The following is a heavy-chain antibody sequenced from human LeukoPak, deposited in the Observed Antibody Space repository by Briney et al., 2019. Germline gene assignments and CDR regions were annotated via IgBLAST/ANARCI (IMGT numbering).Heavy chain of an antibody. CDR2: VYPRDGST. CDR1: GYTFTSNY. J-gene: IGHJ4*02. CDR3: ARDQEGFDY. Sequence: ASVNVSCKASGYTFTSNYIHWVRQAPGQGLEWMGMVYPRDGSTSYAQKFQGRVTVTRDTSTSTVHMELSGLRSEDTAVYYCARDQEGFDYWGQGTLVTVSS. V-gene: IGHV1-46*01.